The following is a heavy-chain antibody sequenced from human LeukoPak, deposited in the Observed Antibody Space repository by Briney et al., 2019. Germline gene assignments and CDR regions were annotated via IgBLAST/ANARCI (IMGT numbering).Heavy chain of an antibody. CDR3: AKDYKWSFDV. D-gene: IGHD1-1*01. CDR1: GFTFRTYG. CDR2: IRHHGNDK. J-gene: IGHJ2*01. Sequence: PGGSLRLSCAASGFTFRTYGMYWVRQAPGKGLEWVAYIRHHGNDKYYADSVRGRFTISRDNSKNTLYLQMNSLTAEDTAVFYCAKDYKWSFDVWGRGTLVTVSS. V-gene: IGHV3-30*02.